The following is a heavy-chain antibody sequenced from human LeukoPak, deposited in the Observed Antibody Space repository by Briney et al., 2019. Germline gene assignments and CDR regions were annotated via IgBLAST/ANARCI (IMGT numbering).Heavy chain of an antibody. V-gene: IGHV3-23*01. CDR2: ISNSGGRT. CDR1: GFTFSSYA. CDR3: ARLTADVSFDY. D-gene: IGHD1-14*01. J-gene: IGHJ4*02. Sequence: PGGSLRLSCAASGFTFSSYAMSWVRQAPGKGLEWVSSISNSGGRTFYTDSVKGRFTISRDNSKITLYLQMNSLRAEDTAVYYCARLTADVSFDYWGQGTLVTVSS.